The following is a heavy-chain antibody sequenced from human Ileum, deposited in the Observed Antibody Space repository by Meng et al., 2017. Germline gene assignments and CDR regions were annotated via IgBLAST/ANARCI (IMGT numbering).Heavy chain of an antibody. CDR3: ATSTYSYSWYYFDY. J-gene: IGHJ4*02. Sequence: GGSLRLSCAASGFTFSSYAMSWVRQAPGKGLEWVSAISSSGGTTYYADSVKGRFTISRDNSKNTLYLQMNSLRAEDTAVYYCATSTYSYSWYYFDYWGQGTRVTVSS. V-gene: IGHV3-23*01. CDR1: GFTFSSYA. D-gene: IGHD5-18*01. CDR2: ISSSGGTT.